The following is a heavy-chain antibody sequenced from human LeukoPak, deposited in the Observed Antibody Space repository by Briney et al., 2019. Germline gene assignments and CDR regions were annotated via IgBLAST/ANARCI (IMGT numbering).Heavy chain of an antibody. CDR2: IIPIFGTA. J-gene: IGHJ4*02. V-gene: IGHV1-69*13. CDR3: ARITQYYYDSSGELDY. CDR1: GGTFSSYA. D-gene: IGHD3-22*01. Sequence: ASVKVSCKASGGTFSSYAISWVRQAPGQELEWMGGIIPIFGTANYAQKFQGRVTITADESTSTAYMELSSLRSEDTAVYYCARITQYYYDSSGELDYWGQGTLVTVSS.